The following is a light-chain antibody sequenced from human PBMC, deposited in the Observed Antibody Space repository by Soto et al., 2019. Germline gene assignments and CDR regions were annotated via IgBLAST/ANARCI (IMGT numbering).Light chain of an antibody. CDR2: GVT. V-gene: IGLV2-23*02. CDR3: ISYAGSSTWV. J-gene: IGLJ3*02. CDR1: RSDIGSYNS. Sequence: QSALTQPASVSGSPGQSITISCTGTRSDIGSYNSIAWYQQHPGKAPRVMIFGVTKRPSEISNRFSGSKSGFTASLTISGHKAEDEADYCCISYAGSSTWVFGGGTKLTVL.